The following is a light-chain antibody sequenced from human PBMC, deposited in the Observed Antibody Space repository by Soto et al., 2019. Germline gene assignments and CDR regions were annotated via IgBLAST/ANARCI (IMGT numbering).Light chain of an antibody. CDR3: QQRSNWPSLT. Sequence: DIVMTQSPATLSVAPGERVTFSCRASQGVSRKLAWYQHKPGQAPRLLISGASTGATGIPARFSGSGSGTQFTLTISSLQSEDSAVYYCQQRSNWPSLTFGGGTKVDIK. J-gene: IGKJ4*01. CDR2: GAS. CDR1: QGVSRK. V-gene: IGKV3-15*01.